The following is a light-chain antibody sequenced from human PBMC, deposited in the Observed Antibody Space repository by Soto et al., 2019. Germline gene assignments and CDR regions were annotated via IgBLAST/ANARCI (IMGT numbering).Light chain of an antibody. CDR2: ENN. V-gene: IGLV1-51*02. CDR1: SSDIGANY. J-gene: IGLJ1*01. Sequence: QSVLTQPPSVSAAPGQKVTISCSGSSSDIGANYVSWYQQFPGTAPKLLIYENNKRPSGIPDRFSGSKSGTSATLGITGLQTGDEADYYCGTWDNSPTARRVFGTGTKLTVL. CDR3: GTWDNSPTARRV.